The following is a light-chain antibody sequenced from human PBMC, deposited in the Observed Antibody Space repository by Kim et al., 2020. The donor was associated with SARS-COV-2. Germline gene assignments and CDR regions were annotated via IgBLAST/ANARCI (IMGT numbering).Light chain of an antibody. V-gene: IGLV6-57*03. Sequence: GRTVTISCTRSNGSIGRDYVQWYQQRPGTAPPNVIYEDNQRPSGVPDRFSGSIDRSSNSASLTISGLQIEDEADYYCQSFDTRTVIFGAGTQLTVL. CDR2: EDN. J-gene: IGLJ2*01. CDR1: NGSIGRDY. CDR3: QSFDTRTVI.